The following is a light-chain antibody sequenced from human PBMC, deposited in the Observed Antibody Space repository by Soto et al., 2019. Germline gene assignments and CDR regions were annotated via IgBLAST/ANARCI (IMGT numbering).Light chain of an antibody. V-gene: IGKV3-15*01. Sequence: EIVLTQSPATLSLSPGERATLSCGASQSVSGSYLAWYQQKPGQAPRLLIYDASTRATGIPARFSGSGSGTDFTLTISGLQSEDFAVYYCQQYNNWPQTFGQGTKVDIK. CDR3: QQYNNWPQT. J-gene: IGKJ1*01. CDR1: QSVSGSY. CDR2: DAS.